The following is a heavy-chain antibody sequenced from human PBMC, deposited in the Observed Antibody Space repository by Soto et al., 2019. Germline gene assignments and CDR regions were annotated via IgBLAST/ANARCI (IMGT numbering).Heavy chain of an antibody. CDR1: GGTFSSYA. J-gene: IGHJ6*02. V-gene: IGHV1-69*13. D-gene: IGHD3-3*01. Sequence: SVKVSCKASGGTFSSYAISWVRQAPGQGLEWMGGIIPIFGTANYAQKFQGRVTITADEFTSTAYMELSSLRSEDTAVYYCAIIYDFWSGYHTYYYYGMDVWGQGTTVTVSS. CDR3: AIIYDFWSGYHTYYYYGMDV. CDR2: IIPIFGTA.